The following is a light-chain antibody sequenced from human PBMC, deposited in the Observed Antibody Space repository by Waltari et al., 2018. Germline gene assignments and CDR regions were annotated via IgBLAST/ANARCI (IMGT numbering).Light chain of an antibody. J-gene: IGLJ3*02. CDR1: SSDVGGYDS. CDR2: DVV. CDR3: SSYKMGATWV. V-gene: IGLV2-14*03. Sequence: QSVLTQPASVSGSPGPSITISCTGTSSDVGGYDSVSWYQQSPGKAPKLIVYDVVKRPADVPTRFPASKSDNTASLTHSGLQAEDEGDYYCSSYKMGATWVFGGGT.